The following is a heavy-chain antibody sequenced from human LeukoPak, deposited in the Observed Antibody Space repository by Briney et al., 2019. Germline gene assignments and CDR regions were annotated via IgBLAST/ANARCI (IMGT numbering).Heavy chain of an antibody. J-gene: IGHJ5*02. Sequence: SQTLSLTCAISGDSVSSNSVTWNWIRQSPSRGLEWLGRTYYRSTWYNDYAVSVRGRITVNPDTSKNQFSLHLNSVTPEDTAVYYCARRLTQYDCFDPWGQGILVTVS. V-gene: IGHV6-1*01. CDR2: TYYRSTWYN. CDR1: GDSVSSNSVT. D-gene: IGHD2-2*01. CDR3: ARRLTQYDCFDP.